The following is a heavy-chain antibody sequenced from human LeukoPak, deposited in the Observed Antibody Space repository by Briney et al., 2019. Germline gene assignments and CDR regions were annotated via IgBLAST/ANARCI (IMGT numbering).Heavy chain of an antibody. CDR2: ITSSSDAI. J-gene: IGHJ4*02. D-gene: IGHD4-17*01. Sequence: PGGSLRLSCAASGFTFSSHTMNWVRQAPGQGLEWISYITSSSDAIYYADSVRGRFTISRDNSKNTVYLQMNSLRAEDTAVYYCAKSATTVTSNFDYWGQGTLVTVSS. CDR3: AKSATTVTSNFDY. V-gene: IGHV3-48*01. CDR1: GFTFSSHT.